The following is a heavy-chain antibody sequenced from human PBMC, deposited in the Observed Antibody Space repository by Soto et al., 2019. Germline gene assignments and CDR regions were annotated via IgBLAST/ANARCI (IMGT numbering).Heavy chain of an antibody. CDR1: GFTLRSYF. Sequence: GGSLRLSCRASGFTLRSYFMSWLRQAPGKGLEWVANIKEDGSEKYFGDSVRGRFAIPRDNAQTSLFLEMNGLGADVTAVYYCARYIRSYFYYMDVWGKGTTVTVSS. J-gene: IGHJ6*03. D-gene: IGHD2-21*01. V-gene: IGHV3-7*01. CDR2: IKEDGSEK. CDR3: ARYIRSYFYYMDV.